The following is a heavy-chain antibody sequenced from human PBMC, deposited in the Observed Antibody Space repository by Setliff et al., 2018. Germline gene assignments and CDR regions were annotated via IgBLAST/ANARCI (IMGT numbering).Heavy chain of an antibody. J-gene: IGHJ6*03. V-gene: IGHV1-69*06. D-gene: IGHD6-6*01. CDR2: IIPLFETT. CDR1: GGIFNSFS. CDR3: ALEYSNSSPTVYYYIDV. Sequence: ASVKVSCKASGGIFNSFSITWVRQAPGQGLEWMGRIIPLFETTNYVEKFQGRVTITADKSTSTAYMELSRLTSEDTAVYYCALEYSNSSPTVYYYIDVWGKGTTVTVAS.